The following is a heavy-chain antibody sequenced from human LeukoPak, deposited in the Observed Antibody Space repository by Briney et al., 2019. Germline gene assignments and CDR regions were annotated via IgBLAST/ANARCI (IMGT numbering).Heavy chain of an antibody. CDR2: ISSSGSTI. CDR1: GFTFSSYE. J-gene: IGHJ4*02. CDR3: ARVRDYYDSSGPKGI. V-gene: IGHV3-48*03. D-gene: IGHD3-22*01. Sequence: GGSLRLSCAASGFTFSSYEMNWVRQAPGKGLEWVSYISSSGSTIYYADSVKGRFTISRDNAKDSLYLQMNSLRAEDTAVYYCARVRDYYDSSGPKGIWGQGTLVTVSS.